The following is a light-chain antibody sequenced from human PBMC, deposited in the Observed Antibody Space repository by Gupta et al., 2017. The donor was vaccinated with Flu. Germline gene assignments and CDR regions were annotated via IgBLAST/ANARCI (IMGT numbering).Light chain of an antibody. CDR1: SSDVGAYEY. CDR3: SSYTSTSTDVV. Sequence: ITIACTGTSSDVGAYEYVSWYQQHPGKAPKLMIYEVSNRPSGVSNRFSGSKSGNTASLTISGLQTEDEADYYCSSYTSTSTDVVFGGGTKLTVL. V-gene: IGLV2-14*01. J-gene: IGLJ2*01. CDR2: EVS.